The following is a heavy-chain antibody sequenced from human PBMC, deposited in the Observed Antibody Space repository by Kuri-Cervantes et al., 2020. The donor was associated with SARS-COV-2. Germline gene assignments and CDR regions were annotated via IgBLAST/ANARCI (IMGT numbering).Heavy chain of an antibody. CDR3: ARGDSSGYGWFDP. V-gene: IGHV4-59*08. D-gene: IGHD3-22*01. J-gene: IGHJ5*02. Sequence: SETLSLTCTVSGGSISSYYWSWIRQPPGKGLEWIGYIYYSGSTNYNPSLKSRVTISVDTSKNQFSLKLSSVTAADTAVYYCARGDSSGYGWFDPWGQGTLVTVSS. CDR2: IYYSGST. CDR1: GGSISSYY.